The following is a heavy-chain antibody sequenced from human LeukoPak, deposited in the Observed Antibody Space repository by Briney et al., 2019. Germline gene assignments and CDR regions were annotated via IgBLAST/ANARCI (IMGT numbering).Heavy chain of an antibody. CDR3: ARGDYDSSGYYCLYY. CDR1: GGTFSSYA. V-gene: IGHV1-69*05. Sequence: ASVKVSCKASGGTFSSYAISWVRQAPGQGLEWMGGIIPIFGTANYAQKFQGRVTITTDESTSAAYMELSSLRSEDTAVYYCARGDYDSSGYYCLYYWGQGTLVTVSS. D-gene: IGHD3-22*01. J-gene: IGHJ4*02. CDR2: IIPIFGTA.